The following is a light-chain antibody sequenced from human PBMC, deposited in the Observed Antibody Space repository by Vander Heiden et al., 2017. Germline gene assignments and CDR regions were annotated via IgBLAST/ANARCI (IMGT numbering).Light chain of an antibody. J-gene: IGKJ3*01. Sequence: EIVLTQSPGTLSLSPGERATLSCRASQSVSSNYLAWYHHKPGQAPRLLIYGASSRAAGIPDSFSGSGYGTDFTLTISRLEPEDFAVYFCHYGSPPQITFGPGTKVDVK. V-gene: IGKV3-20*01. CDR1: QSVSSNY. CDR2: GAS. CDR3: HYGSPPQIT.